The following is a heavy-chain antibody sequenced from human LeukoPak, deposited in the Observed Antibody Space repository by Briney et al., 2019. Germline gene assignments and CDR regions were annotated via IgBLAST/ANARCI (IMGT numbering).Heavy chain of an antibody. Sequence: RPGGSLRLSCATSGFTFDDYGMSWVRQAPGKGLKWVSGINWNGGSTGYADSVKGRFTISRDNAKNSLYLQMNSVRAEDTALYYCARASGYSSSWYGSVYWGQGTLVTVSS. D-gene: IGHD6-13*01. J-gene: IGHJ4*02. CDR1: GFTFDDYG. CDR3: ARASGYSSSWYGSVY. CDR2: INWNGGST. V-gene: IGHV3-20*04.